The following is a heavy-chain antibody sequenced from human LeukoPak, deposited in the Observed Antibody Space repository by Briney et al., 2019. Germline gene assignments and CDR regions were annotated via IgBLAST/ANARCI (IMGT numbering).Heavy chain of an antibody. V-gene: IGHV1-8*01. Sequence: ASVKVSCKASAYTFTIYDINWVRQATGQGLEWMGWMNPNSGNTGYAQKFQGRVTMTRNTSISTAYMELSSLRSEDTAVYYCARGLILVPAANDYWGQGTLVTVSS. CDR3: ARGLILVPAANDY. J-gene: IGHJ4*02. CDR1: AYTFTIYD. CDR2: MNPNSGNT. D-gene: IGHD2-2*01.